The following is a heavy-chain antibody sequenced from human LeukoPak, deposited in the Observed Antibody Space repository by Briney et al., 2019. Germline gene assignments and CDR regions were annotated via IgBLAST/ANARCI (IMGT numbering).Heavy chain of an antibody. J-gene: IGHJ5*02. D-gene: IGHD2-2*01. Sequence: ASVKVSCKASGYTFTSYGISWVRQAPGQGLEWMGWTSAYNGNTNYAQKLQGRVTMTTDTSTSTAYMELRSLRSDDTAVYYCARDVSYCSSTSCPYDPWGQGTLVTVSS. CDR1: GYTFTSYG. CDR2: TSAYNGNT. V-gene: IGHV1-18*01. CDR3: ARDVSYCSSTSCPYDP.